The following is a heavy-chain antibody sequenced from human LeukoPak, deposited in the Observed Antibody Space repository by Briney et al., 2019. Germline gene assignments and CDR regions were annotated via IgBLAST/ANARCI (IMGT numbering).Heavy chain of an antibody. J-gene: IGHJ4*02. Sequence: SETLSLTCTVSSGSISSSSYYWGWIRQPPGKGLEWIGSIYYSGSTYYNPSLKSRVTMSVDTSKTQFSLKLSSVTAADTAVYYCARQIAAAAYFDYWGQGTLVTVSS. CDR3: ARQIAAAAYFDY. CDR1: SGSISSSSYY. CDR2: IYYSGST. V-gene: IGHV4-39*07. D-gene: IGHD6-13*01.